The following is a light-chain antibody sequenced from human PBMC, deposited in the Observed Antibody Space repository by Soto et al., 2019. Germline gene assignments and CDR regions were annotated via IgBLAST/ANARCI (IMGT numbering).Light chain of an antibody. CDR2: DNT. CDR3: GACASSLNVYL. V-gene: IGLV1-51*01. CDR1: SSNIGNYY. Sequence: QSVLTQPASVSAAPGQKISISCSGSSSNIGNYYVSWYHQLPGTAPKLLIYDNTKRPSGIPDRFSGSKSGTSATLAITGLQTGDEGHYSCGACASSLNVYLFGGGTKVTVL. J-gene: IGLJ1*01.